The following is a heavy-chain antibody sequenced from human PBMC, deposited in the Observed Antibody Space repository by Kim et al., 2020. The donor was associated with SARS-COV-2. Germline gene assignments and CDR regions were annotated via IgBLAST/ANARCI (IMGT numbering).Heavy chain of an antibody. J-gene: IGHJ4*02. V-gene: IGHV4-59*01. CDR2: MGTT. D-gene: IGHD4-4*01. Sequence: MGTTNHHTPPRSRVTISVDTSKNQVSLTLSSVTAADTAVYYCARSVTHDYWGQGTLVTVSS. CDR3: ARSVTHDY.